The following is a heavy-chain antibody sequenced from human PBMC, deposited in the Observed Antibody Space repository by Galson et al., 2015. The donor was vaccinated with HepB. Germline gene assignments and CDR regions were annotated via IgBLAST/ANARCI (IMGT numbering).Heavy chain of an antibody. CDR3: TRLGDLSGYSSN. Sequence: SLRLSCAASGFTFSSYAMHWVRQAPGKGLEWVAVISYDGSNKYYADSVKGRFTISRDNSKNTLYLQMNSLKTEDTAVYYCTRLGDLSGYSSNWGQGTLVTVSS. CDR1: GFTFSSYA. V-gene: IGHV3-30*04. J-gene: IGHJ4*02. CDR2: ISYDGSNK. D-gene: IGHD6-13*01.